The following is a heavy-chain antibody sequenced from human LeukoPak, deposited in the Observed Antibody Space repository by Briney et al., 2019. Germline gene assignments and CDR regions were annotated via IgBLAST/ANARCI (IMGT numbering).Heavy chain of an antibody. V-gene: IGHV1-8*01. Sequence: GASVKVSCMASGYTFTSYDSNWVRPATGQGLEWMGWMNPNSGNTGYAQKFQGRVTMTRNTSISTAYLELSSLRSEDTAVYYCARVPTYYDFWSAPRPLYYFDYWGQGTPVTVSS. J-gene: IGHJ4*02. CDR2: MNPNSGNT. CDR3: ARVPTYYDFWSAPRPLYYFDY. CDR1: GYTFTSYD. D-gene: IGHD3-3*01.